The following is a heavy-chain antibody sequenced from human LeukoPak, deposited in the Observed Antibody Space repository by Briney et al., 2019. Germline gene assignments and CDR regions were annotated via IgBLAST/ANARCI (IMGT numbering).Heavy chain of an antibody. CDR2: MNPNSGNT. CDR3: ARGSFDWLLGEYYYYGMDV. Sequence: ASVKVSCKASGYTFTSYDINWVRQATGQGGEWMGWMNPNSGNTGYAQKFQGRVTMTRNTSISTAYMELSSLRSEDTAVYYCARGSFDWLLGEYYYYGMDVWGQGTTVTVSS. D-gene: IGHD3-9*01. V-gene: IGHV1-8*01. CDR1: GYTFTSYD. J-gene: IGHJ6*02.